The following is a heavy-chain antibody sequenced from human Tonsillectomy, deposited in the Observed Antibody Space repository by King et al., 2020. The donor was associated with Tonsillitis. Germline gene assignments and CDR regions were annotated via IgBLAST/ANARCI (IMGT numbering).Heavy chain of an antibody. CDR1: GFTFRSYS. CDR3: ARDCSGGSCYPYYYGMDV. D-gene: IGHD2-15*01. Sequence: VQLVESGGGLVKPGGSLRLSCAASGFTFRSYSMNWVRQSPGKGLEWVSSISSSSSYIYYADSVKGRFAISRDNAKHSLYLQMNSLRAEDTAVYYCARDCSGGSCYPYYYGMDVWGQGTTVTVSS. V-gene: IGHV3-21*01. J-gene: IGHJ6*02. CDR2: ISSSSSYI.